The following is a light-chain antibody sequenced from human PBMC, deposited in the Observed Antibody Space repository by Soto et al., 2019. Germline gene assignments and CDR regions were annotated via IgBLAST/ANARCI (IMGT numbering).Light chain of an antibody. Sequence: QSVLTQPASVSGSPGQSITISCTGTSSDIGLYNYVSWYQQHPGKAPKLIIFKVSNRPSGVSNRFSGSKSGNTASLTISGLQAEDEADYYCSSFTGSSTLVFGSGTKLTVL. V-gene: IGLV2-14*01. J-gene: IGLJ1*01. CDR2: KVS. CDR3: SSFTGSSTLV. CDR1: SSDIGLYNY.